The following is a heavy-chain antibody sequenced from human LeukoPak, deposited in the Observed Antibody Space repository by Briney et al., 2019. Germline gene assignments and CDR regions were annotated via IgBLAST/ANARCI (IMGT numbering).Heavy chain of an antibody. Sequence: GGSLRLSCAASGFTFSNAWMSWVRQAPGKGLEWVGRIKSKTDGGTTDYAAPVKGRFTISRDDSKNTLYLQMNSLKTEDTAVYYCTTDGRYCSSTSCYTNDSWGQGTLATVSS. CDR1: GFTFSNAW. CDR2: IKSKTDGGTT. CDR3: TTDGRYCSSTSCYTNDS. J-gene: IGHJ4*02. V-gene: IGHV3-15*01. D-gene: IGHD2-2*02.